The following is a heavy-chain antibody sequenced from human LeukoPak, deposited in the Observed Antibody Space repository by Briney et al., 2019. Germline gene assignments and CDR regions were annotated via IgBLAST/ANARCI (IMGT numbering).Heavy chain of an antibody. D-gene: IGHD5-12*01. V-gene: IGHV4-4*07. CDR3: ARGEWLRYGYYYGMDV. CDR2: IYTSGST. J-gene: IGHJ6*02. Sequence: MTSETLPLTCTVSGGSISSYYWSWIRQPAGKGLEWIGRIYTSGSTNYNPSLKSRVTMSVDTSKNQFSLKLSSVTAADTAVYYCARGEWLRYGYYYGMDVWGQGTTVTVSS. CDR1: GGSISSYY.